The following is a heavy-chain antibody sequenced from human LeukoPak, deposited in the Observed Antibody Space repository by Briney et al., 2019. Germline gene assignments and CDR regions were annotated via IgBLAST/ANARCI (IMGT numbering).Heavy chain of an antibody. V-gene: IGHV3-23*01. J-gene: IGHJ4*02. CDR3: AKAWGIAVAGAYGY. CDR1: GFTFTSYA. Sequence: GGSLRLSCAASGFTFTSYAMSWVRQAPGKGLEWVSGFSGSGGNTYYAGSVKGRFTISRDNSKNTLYLQMNSLRAEDTAVYYCAKAWGIAVAGAYGYWGQGTLVTASS. CDR2: FSGSGGNT. D-gene: IGHD6-19*01.